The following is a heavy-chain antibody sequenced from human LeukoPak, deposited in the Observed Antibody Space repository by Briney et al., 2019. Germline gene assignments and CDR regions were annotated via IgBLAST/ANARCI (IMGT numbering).Heavy chain of an antibody. J-gene: IGHJ4*02. CDR1: GFTFSSYW. CDR3: ARVSTYYDFWSGYTQYYFDY. D-gene: IGHD3-3*01. Sequence: PGGSLRLSCAASGFTFSSYWMSWVRQAPGKGLEWVANIKQDGSEKYYVDSVKGRFTISRDNAKNSLYLQMNSLRAEDTAVYYCARVSTYYDFWSGYTQYYFDYWGQGTLVTVSS. V-gene: IGHV3-7*01. CDR2: IKQDGSEK.